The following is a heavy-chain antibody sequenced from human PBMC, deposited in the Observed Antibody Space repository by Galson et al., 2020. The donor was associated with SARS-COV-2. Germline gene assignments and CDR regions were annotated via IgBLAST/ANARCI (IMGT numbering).Heavy chain of an antibody. D-gene: IGHD3-10*01. J-gene: IGHJ4*02. CDR1: GDSLSSTE. CDR3: ARQVFGSVDC. Sequence: SETLSLTCTVSGDSLSSTEWSWIRQPAGKGLEWIGRMHTSGSTNQNPSFKSRVTMSMDTSKNQFSLKLNSVTAADTAIYFCARQVFGSVDCWGQGIVVTVSS. V-gene: IGHV4-4*07. CDR2: MHTSGST.